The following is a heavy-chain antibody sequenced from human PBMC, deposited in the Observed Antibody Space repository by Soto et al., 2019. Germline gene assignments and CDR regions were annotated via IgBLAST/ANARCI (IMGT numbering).Heavy chain of an antibody. CDR1: GFTFSNAW. V-gene: IGHV3-15*01. CDR3: TTDLSYGSDDGDY. CDR2: INSKTDGGTT. Sequence: EVQLVESGGGLVKPGGSLRLSCAASGFTFSNAWMSWVRQAPGKGLEWVGRINSKTDGGTTDYAAPVKGRFTISRDDSKNTLYLQMNSLKTEDTAVYYCTTDLSYGSDDGDYGVQGTLVTVSS. D-gene: IGHD5-18*01. J-gene: IGHJ4*02.